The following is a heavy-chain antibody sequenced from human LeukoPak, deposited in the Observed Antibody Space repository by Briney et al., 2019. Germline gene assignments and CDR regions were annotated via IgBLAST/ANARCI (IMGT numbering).Heavy chain of an antibody. CDR2: IWHDGSNE. CDR3: AKAGGSSWYDA. J-gene: IGHJ5*02. Sequence: GGSLRLSCAASGYTFSSYAMHWVRQAPGKGLEWVAVIWHDGSNEYYADSVRGRFTIFRDNSKNTLYLQMNSLRAEDTAVYYCAKAGGSSWYDAWGQGILVTVSS. CDR1: GYTFSSYA. V-gene: IGHV3-33*06. D-gene: IGHD6-13*01.